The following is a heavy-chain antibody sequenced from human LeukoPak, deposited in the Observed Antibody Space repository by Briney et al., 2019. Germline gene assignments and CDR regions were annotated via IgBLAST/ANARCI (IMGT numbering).Heavy chain of an antibody. CDR1: GFTFEDYG. CDR2: INWNGIIK. Sequence: PGGSLRLSCAVSGFTFEDYGMSWVRQGPGKGLEWVAGINWNGIIKRYGDSVKGRFTISRDNAKNSLYLQMNSLRAEDTALYYCARESLYYYMDVWGKGTTVTVSS. V-gene: IGHV3-20*04. J-gene: IGHJ6*03. CDR3: ARESLYYYMDV.